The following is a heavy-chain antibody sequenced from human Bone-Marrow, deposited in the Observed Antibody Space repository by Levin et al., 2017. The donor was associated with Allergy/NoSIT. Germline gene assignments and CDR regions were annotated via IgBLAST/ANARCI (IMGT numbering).Heavy chain of an antibody. D-gene: IGHD6-19*01. J-gene: IGHJ4*02. V-gene: IGHV2-70*01. CDR2: IDWDDDK. Sequence: GSGPTLVKPTQTLTLTCTFSGVSLSTSGRCGTGIRQPPGKALEWLALIDWDDDKYYSTSLKTRLSISKDTSKNQVVLTMTNVDPVDTATYYCARKSMSLAVTGPFDSWGQGTLVTVSS. CDR3: ARKSMSLAVTGPFDS. CDR1: GVSLSTSGRC.